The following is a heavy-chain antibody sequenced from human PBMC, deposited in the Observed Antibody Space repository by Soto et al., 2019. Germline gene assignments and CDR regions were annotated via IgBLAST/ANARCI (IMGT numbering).Heavy chain of an antibody. Sequence: GASVKVSCKASGGTFSSYTISWVRQAPGQGLEWMGRIIPTLGIANYAQKFQGRVTITADKSTSTAYMELSSLRSEDTAVYYCARTKGGWDYYYYYYMDVWGKGTTVTVSS. CDR2: IIPTLGIA. CDR3: ARTKGGWDYYYYYYMDV. J-gene: IGHJ6*03. V-gene: IGHV1-69*02. CDR1: GGTFSSYT.